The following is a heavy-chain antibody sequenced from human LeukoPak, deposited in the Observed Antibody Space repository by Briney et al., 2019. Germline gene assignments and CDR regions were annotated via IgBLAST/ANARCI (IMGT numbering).Heavy chain of an antibody. D-gene: IGHD3-22*01. CDR2: ISGSGIST. V-gene: IGHV3-23*01. CDR3: YDSSVRRFDY. J-gene: IGHJ4*02. Sequence: GGSLRLSCAASGFTFSSYAMSWVRQAPGKGLEWVSGISGSGISTYYADSVKGRFTISRDNSKNTLYLQMNSLRADDTAVYYCYDSSVRRFDYWGPGTLVTVSS. CDR1: GFTFSSYA.